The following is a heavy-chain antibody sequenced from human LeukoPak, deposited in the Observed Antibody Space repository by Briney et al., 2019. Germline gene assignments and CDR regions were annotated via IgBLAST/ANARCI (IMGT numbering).Heavy chain of an antibody. CDR2: ISTDGNNE. CDR3: AREFEGQEAGAYGSGSYDVFDI. Sequence: GGSLRLSCAASGFSFTMYGIHWVRQAPGKGLEWVAVISTDGNNEYYANSVKGRFTISRDNAKNTLYLRMNSLRAEDTAVYYCAREFEGQEAGAYGSGSYDVFDIWGQGTMVTVSS. J-gene: IGHJ3*02. CDR1: GFSFTMYG. V-gene: IGHV3-30*03. D-gene: IGHD3-10*01.